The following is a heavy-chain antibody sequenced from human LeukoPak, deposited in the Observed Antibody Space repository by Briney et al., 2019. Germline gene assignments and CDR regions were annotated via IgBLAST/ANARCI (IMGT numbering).Heavy chain of an antibody. CDR2: MNPNSGNT. CDR1: GYTFTSYD. D-gene: IGHD2-2*01. J-gene: IGHJ4*02. CDR3: ARLEPPYCSSTSCSD. V-gene: IGHV1-8*01. Sequence: ASVKVSCKASGYTFTSYDINWVRQATGQGLEWMGWMNPNSGNTGYAQKLQGRVTMTRNTSISTAYMELSSLRSEDTAVYYCARLEPPYCSSTSCSDWGQGTLVTVSP.